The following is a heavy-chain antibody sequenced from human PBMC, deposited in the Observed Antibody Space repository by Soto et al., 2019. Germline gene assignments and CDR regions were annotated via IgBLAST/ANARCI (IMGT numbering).Heavy chain of an antibody. CDR1: GYSFTSYW. Sequence: GESLKISCKGSGYSFTSYWIGWVRQMPGKGLEWMGIIYPGDSDTRYSPSFQGQVTISADKSISTAYLQWSSLKASDTAMYYCARLSRDSSGYYYGAFDIWGQGTMVTVSS. CDR2: IYPGDSDT. V-gene: IGHV5-51*01. CDR3: ARLSRDSSGYYYGAFDI. J-gene: IGHJ3*02. D-gene: IGHD3-22*01.